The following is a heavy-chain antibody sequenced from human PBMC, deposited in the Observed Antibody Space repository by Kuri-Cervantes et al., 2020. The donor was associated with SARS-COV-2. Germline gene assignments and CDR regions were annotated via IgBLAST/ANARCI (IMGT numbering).Heavy chain of an antibody. V-gene: IGHV1-8*03. Sequence: ASVKVSCKASGGTFSSYAISWVRQAPGQGLEWMGWKNPNSGNTGYAQKFQGRVTITRNTSISTAYMELSSLRSEDTAVYYCARSSSSSVYYYYYMDVWGKGTTVTVSS. J-gene: IGHJ6*03. CDR1: GGTFSSYA. CDR2: KNPNSGNT. CDR3: ARSSSSSVYYYYYMDV. D-gene: IGHD6-6*01.